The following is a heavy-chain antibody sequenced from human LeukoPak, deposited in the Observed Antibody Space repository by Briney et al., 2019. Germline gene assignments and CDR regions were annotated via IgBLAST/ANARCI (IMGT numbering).Heavy chain of an antibody. D-gene: IGHD3-10*02. CDR3: TRENYVPDS. J-gene: IGHJ4*02. CDR2: ISNGGGAT. V-gene: IGHV3-7*03. CDR1: GYTFSPYW. Sequence: GGSLRLSCVASGYTFSPYWMSWVRQTPGKGLEWVASISNGGGATFYGDSVRGRFTVCRVDATNSLFVQMNGLRSDDTAVYYCTRENYVPDSWGQGTLVTVSS.